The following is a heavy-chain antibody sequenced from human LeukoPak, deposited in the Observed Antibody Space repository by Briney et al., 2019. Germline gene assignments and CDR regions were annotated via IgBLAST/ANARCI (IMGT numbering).Heavy chain of an antibody. CDR3: ARGGQQLVHYFDY. CDR1: GYTFTGYY. Sequence: ASVKVSCKASGYTFTGYYMHWVRQAPGQGLEWMGWINPNSGGTNYAQKFQGWVTMTRDTSISTAYMELSRLRSGDTAVYYCARGGQQLVHYFDYWGQGTLVTVSS. D-gene: IGHD6-13*01. J-gene: IGHJ4*02. V-gene: IGHV1-2*04. CDR2: INPNSGGT.